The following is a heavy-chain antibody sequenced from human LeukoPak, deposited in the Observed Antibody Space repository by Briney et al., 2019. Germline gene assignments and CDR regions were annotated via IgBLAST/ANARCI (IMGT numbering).Heavy chain of an antibody. Sequence: SETLSLTCAVYGGSFSGYYWSWIRQPPGKGLEWIGEINHSGSTNYNPSLKSRVTISVDTSKNQFSLKLSSVTAADTAVYYRARDPIHNWNDSGDYWGQGTLVTVSS. CDR1: GGSFSGYY. CDR2: INHSGST. J-gene: IGHJ4*02. CDR3: ARDPIHNWNDSGDY. D-gene: IGHD1-1*01. V-gene: IGHV4-34*01.